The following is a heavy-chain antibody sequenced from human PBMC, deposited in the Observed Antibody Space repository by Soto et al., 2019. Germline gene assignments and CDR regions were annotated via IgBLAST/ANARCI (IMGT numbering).Heavy chain of an antibody. CDR2: IYYSGST. V-gene: IGHV4-31*03. Sequence: PSETRSLTCTVSGGSISSGGYYWSWIRQHPGKGLEWIGYIYYSGSTYYNPSLKSRVTISVDTSKNQFSLKLSSVTAADTAVYYCARESPVHWFDPWGQGTLVTVSS. J-gene: IGHJ5*02. CDR3: ARESPVHWFDP. CDR1: GGSISSGGYY.